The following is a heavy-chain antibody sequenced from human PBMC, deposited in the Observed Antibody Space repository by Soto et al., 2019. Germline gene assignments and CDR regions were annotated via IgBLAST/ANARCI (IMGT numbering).Heavy chain of an antibody. J-gene: IGHJ6*03. CDR1: GFTFSSYS. CDR2: ISSSSSTI. Sequence: GGSLRLSCAASGFTFSSYSMNWVRQAPGKGLEWVSYISSSSSTIYYADSLKGRFTISRDNAKNSLYLQMNSLRAEDTAVYYCARKAPRGYYYYYYMDVWGKGTTVTVSS. D-gene: IGHD3-10*01. V-gene: IGHV3-48*01. CDR3: ARKAPRGYYYYYYMDV.